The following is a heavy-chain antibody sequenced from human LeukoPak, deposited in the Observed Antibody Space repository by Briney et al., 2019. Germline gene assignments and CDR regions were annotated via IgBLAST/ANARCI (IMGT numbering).Heavy chain of an antibody. J-gene: IGHJ4*02. D-gene: IGHD5-18*01. V-gene: IGHV3-21*01. CDR1: GFTFSSYS. CDR2: ISSSSSYI. CDR3: ARVLRIQLWLDAFDY. Sequence: GGSLRLSCAASGFTFSSYSMNWVRQAPGKGLEWVSSISSSSSYIYYADSVKGRFTISRDNAKNSLYLQMNSLRAEDTAVYYCARVLRIQLWLDAFDYWGQGTLVTVSP.